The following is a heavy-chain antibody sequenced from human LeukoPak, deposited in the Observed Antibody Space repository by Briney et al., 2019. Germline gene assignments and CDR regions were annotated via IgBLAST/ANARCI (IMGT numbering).Heavy chain of an antibody. CDR3: ARQLSFFDY. CDR1: GFTFSSYS. Sequence: GGSLRLSCAASGFTFSSYSMNWVRQAPGKGLEWVSYISSSSSTIYYADSVKGRFTISRDNSKNTLYLQMNSLRAEDTAVYYCARQLSFFDYWGQGTLVTVSS. CDR2: ISSSSSTI. V-gene: IGHV3-48*01. D-gene: IGHD5-18*01. J-gene: IGHJ4*02.